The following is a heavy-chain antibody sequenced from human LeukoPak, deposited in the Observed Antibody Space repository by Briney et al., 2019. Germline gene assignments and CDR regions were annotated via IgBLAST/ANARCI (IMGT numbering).Heavy chain of an antibody. CDR3: AKVLSGSQDY. D-gene: IGHD1-26*01. V-gene: IGHV3-74*01. Sequence: GGSLRLSCTASGFTFKSYWMHWVRQAPGKGLVWVSRINSDGSTTSYADSVKGRFTISRDNAKNTLYLQMNSLRAEDTAVYYCAKVLSGSQDYWGQGTLVTVFS. J-gene: IGHJ4*02. CDR2: INSDGSTT. CDR1: GFTFKSYW.